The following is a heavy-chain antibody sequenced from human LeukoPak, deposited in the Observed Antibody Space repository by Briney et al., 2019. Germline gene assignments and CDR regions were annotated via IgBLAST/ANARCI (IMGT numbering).Heavy chain of an antibody. CDR3: GKTTVGYSSGQKPAWPVDY. J-gene: IGHJ4*02. D-gene: IGHD5-18*01. CDR2: IFGSGGSP. CDR1: GFIFGSHA. Sequence: GGSLRLSCEASGFIFGSHAMYWVRKAPGKGLEWVAGIFGSGGSPHYADPVKGRFTISRDNSRNTVYLQINSLRAEDTAVYYCGKTTVGYSSGQKPAWPVDYWGQGTLVTVSS. V-gene: IGHV3-23*01.